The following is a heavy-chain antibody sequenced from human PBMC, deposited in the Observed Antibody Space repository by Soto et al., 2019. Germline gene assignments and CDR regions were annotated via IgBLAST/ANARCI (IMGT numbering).Heavy chain of an antibody. Sequence: GSLRLSCAASGFTFSSYSMNWVRPAPGKGVGGGSSISSSSSYIYYADSGKGRFTISRDNATNSLYLQMNSLRAEDTAVYYCASSPMITFGGVIVYFDYWGQGTLVTVSS. V-gene: IGHV3-21*01. J-gene: IGHJ4*02. CDR3: ASSPMITFGGVIVYFDY. D-gene: IGHD3-16*02. CDR1: GFTFSSYS. CDR2: ISSSSSYI.